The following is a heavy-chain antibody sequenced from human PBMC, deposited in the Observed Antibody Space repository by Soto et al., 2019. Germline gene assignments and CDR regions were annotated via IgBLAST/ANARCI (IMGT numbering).Heavy chain of an antibody. CDR2: IIPIFGTA. CDR3: ARGGEDIVVVLAAIHYGMDV. D-gene: IGHD2-2*01. CDR1: GGTFSSYA. Sequence: QVQLVQSGAEVKKPGSSVKVSCKASGGTFSSYAISWVRQAPGQGLEWMGGIIPIFGTANYAQKFQGRVTITADESTSTAYMELSSLRSEDTAVYYCARGGEDIVVVLAAIHYGMDVWGQGTTVTVSS. V-gene: IGHV1-69*01. J-gene: IGHJ6*02.